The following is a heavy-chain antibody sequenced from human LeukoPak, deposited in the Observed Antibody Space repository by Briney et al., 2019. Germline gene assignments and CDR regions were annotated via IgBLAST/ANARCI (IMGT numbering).Heavy chain of an antibody. V-gene: IGHV4-59*01. J-gene: IGHJ3*02. CDR2: IYYSGST. D-gene: IGHD2-8*01. CDR3: ARALIPDKQCAFDI. CDR1: GGSISSYY. Sequence: SETLSLTCTVSGGSISSYYWSWIRQPPGKGLEWIGYIYYSGSTNYNPSLKSRVTISVDTSKNQFSLKLSSVTAADTAVYYCARALIPDKQCAFDIWGQGTTVTVSS.